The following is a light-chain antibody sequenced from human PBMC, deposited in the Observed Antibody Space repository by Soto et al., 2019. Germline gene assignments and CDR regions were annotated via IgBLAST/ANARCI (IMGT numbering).Light chain of an antibody. J-gene: IGLJ3*02. V-gene: IGLV2-8*01. CDR1: NSDVGGYNY. CDR2: EVT. Sequence: QSALTQPPSASGSPGQSVTISCTGTNSDVGGYNYVSWYQQYPGKAPKLLIYEVTKRPSGVSNRFSGSKSGNTAYLTVSGLQAEDEADYYCNSFTGSGKMVFGGGTKLTVL. CDR3: NSFTGSGKMV.